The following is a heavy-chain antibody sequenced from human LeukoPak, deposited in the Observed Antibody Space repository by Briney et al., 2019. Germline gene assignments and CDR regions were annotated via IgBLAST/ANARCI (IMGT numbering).Heavy chain of an antibody. CDR3: AREGEDTAMVDY. V-gene: IGHV4-4*07. CDR1: GGSISSYY. Sequence: SETLSLTCTVSGGSISSYYWSWIRQPAGKGLEWIGRIYTSGSTNYNPSLKSRVTMSVGTSKNQFSLKLSSVTAAGTAVYYCAREGEDTAMVDYWGQGTLVTVSS. D-gene: IGHD5-18*01. J-gene: IGHJ4*02. CDR2: IYTSGST.